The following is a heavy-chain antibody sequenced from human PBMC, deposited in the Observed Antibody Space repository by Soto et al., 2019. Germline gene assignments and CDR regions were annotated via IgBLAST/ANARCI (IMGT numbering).Heavy chain of an antibody. CDR1: GYTFANYG. Sequence: QVQLVQSGAEVKKPGASVKVACKASGYTFANYGITWVRQAPGLGLEWMGWISADNGNTNYAQKLQGRVTMATHTSTSTDYMELRSLRSDDTAVYYCARRGVLPDYWGQGTLVTVSS. CDR2: ISADNGNT. CDR3: ARRGVLPDY. D-gene: IGHD3-10*01. V-gene: IGHV1-18*01. J-gene: IGHJ4*02.